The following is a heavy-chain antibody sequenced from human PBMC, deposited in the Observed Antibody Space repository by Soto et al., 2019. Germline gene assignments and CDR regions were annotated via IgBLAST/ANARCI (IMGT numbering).Heavy chain of an antibody. CDR1: GFTFSSYW. D-gene: IGHD3-22*01. CDR2: INQDGSEK. Sequence: EVRLVESGGGLVQPGGSLTLSCAASGFTFSSYWMTWVRQAPGKGLEWVANINQDGSEKYYMDSMKGRFTISRDNAKKSLLLQLNSLRDEDTAVYYFARDRGRPDLRDTHYYDSSDLAYGMDVWGQGTTVTVSS. V-gene: IGHV3-7*01. J-gene: IGHJ6*02. CDR3: ARDRGRPDLRDTHYYDSSDLAYGMDV.